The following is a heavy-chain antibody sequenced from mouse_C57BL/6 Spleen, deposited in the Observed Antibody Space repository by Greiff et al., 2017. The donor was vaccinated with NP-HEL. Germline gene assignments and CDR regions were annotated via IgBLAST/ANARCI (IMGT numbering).Heavy chain of an antibody. CDR1: GYTFTSYW. V-gene: IGHV1-50*01. Sequence: VQLQQPGAELVKPGASVKLSCKASGYTFTSYWMQWVKQRPGQGLEWIGEIDPSDSYTNYNQKFKGKATLTVDTSSSTAYMQLSSLTSEDSAVYYCARSSPWFAYWGQGTLVTVSA. CDR3: ARSSPWFAY. CDR2: IDPSDSYT. D-gene: IGHD1-1*01. J-gene: IGHJ3*01.